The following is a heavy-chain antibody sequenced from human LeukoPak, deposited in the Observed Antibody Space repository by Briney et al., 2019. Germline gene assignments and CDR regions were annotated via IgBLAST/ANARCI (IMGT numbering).Heavy chain of an antibody. CDR3: ARAGGVKTAALDLDY. CDR2: IYYSGST. CDR1: GGSISSYY. D-gene: IGHD6-25*01. J-gene: IGHJ4*02. Sequence: SETLSLTCTVSGGSISSYYWSWIRQPPGKGLEWIGYIYYSGSTNYNPSLKSRVTISVDTSKNQFSLKLTSVTTADTAVYYCARAGGVKTAALDLDYWGQGTLVTVSS. V-gene: IGHV4-59*01.